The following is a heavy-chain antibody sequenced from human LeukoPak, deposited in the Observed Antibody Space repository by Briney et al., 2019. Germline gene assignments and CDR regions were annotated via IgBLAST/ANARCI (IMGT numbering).Heavy chain of an antibody. CDR1: GGTFSSYT. CDR3: ATGDNIVVVPAAIPFDY. V-gene: IGHV1-69*10. J-gene: IGHJ4*02. D-gene: IGHD2-2*01. Sequence: SVKVSCKASGGTFSSYTISWVRQAPGQGLEGMGGMIPILGIANYAQKFQGRVTITADKSTSTAYMELSSLRSEDTAVYYCATGDNIVVVPAAIPFDYWGQGTLVTVSS. CDR2: MIPILGIA.